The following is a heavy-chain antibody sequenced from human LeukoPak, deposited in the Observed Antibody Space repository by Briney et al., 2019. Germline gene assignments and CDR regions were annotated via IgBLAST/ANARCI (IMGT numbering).Heavy chain of an antibody. J-gene: IGHJ6*02. CDR3: ARAGPERDYYYYGMDV. Sequence: SVKVSCKASGGTFSSYAISWVRQAPGQGLEWMGGIIPIFGTANYAQKFQGRVTITADESTSTAYMELSSLRSEDTAVYYCARAGPERDYYYYGMDVWGQGTTVTVSS. V-gene: IGHV1-69*13. D-gene: IGHD1-14*01. CDR1: GGTFSSYA. CDR2: IIPIFGTA.